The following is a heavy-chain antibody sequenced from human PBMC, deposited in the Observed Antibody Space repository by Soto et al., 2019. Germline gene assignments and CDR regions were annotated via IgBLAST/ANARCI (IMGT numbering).Heavy chain of an antibody. V-gene: IGHV1-69*06. CDR3: ARKVASSDDAFDI. J-gene: IGHJ3*02. CDR2: IIPMFGTL. CDR1: GGTFSSYT. D-gene: IGHD6-6*01. Sequence: QLHLVQSGAEVTKPGSSVKVSCKASGGTFSSYTISWVRQAPGQGLEWLGGIIPMFGTLYYAQKFQGRLTIAADSSTSTAYMELSTLRSDDTAVYYCARKVASSDDAFDIWGQGTMDTVSS.